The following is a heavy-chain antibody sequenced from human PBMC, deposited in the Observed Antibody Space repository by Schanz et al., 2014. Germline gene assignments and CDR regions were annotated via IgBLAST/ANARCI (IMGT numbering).Heavy chain of an antibody. V-gene: IGHV1-2*06. D-gene: IGHD3-3*01. Sequence: QVQVIQSGPEVKKPGASVKVSCKASGYTFTNHYLHWVRQAPGQGLEWMGRISPSSGGTNYAQNFQGRVTMTKDTSINTVYMELSTLTSAAPAVYYCARESVSRTRLFDPWGQGTLVTVSS. CDR3: ARESVSRTRLFDP. CDR1: GYTFTNHY. CDR2: ISPSSGGT. J-gene: IGHJ5*02.